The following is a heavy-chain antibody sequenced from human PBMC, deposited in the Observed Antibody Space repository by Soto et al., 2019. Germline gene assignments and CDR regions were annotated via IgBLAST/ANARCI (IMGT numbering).Heavy chain of an antibody. CDR3: ARGESDPHRHFDY. CDR2: MHYSGNT. V-gene: IGHV4-30-4*01. J-gene: IGHJ4*02. D-gene: IGHD3-10*01. Sequence: QVQLQESGPGLVKPSQTLSLTCTVSGGSISSGDYYWSWIRQPPGKGLEWIAYMHYSGNTYYNPSLKRRLTVSVDTSKNQFSLKVSSVTAADTAVYYRARGESDPHRHFDYWGQGTLVTVSS. CDR1: GGSISSGDYY.